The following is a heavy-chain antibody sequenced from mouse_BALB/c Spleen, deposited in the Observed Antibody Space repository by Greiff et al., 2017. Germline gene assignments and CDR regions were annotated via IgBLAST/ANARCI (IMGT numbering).Heavy chain of an antibody. CDR3: ARIYYYGSRYYFDY. CDR1: GFTFSSYA. D-gene: IGHD1-1*01. CDR2: ISSGGSYT. Sequence: EVMLVESGGGLVKPGGSLKLSCAASGFTFSSYAMSWVRQSPEKRLEWVAEISSGGSYTYYPDTVTGRFTISRDNAKNTLYLEMSSLRSEDTAMYYCARIYYYGSRYYFDYWGQGTTLTVSS. J-gene: IGHJ2*01. V-gene: IGHV5-9-4*01.